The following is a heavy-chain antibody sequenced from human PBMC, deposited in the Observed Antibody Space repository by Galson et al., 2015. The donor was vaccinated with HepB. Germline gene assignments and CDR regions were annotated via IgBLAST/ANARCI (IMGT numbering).Heavy chain of an antibody. CDR1: GDSVSSNSAS. J-gene: IGHJ4*02. CDR3: ARGGYSYLTSFNY. D-gene: IGHD5-18*01. V-gene: IGHV6-1*01. CDR2: TYYRSKWYN. Sequence: CAISGDSVSSNSASWNWIRQSPSRGLEGLGRTYYRSKWYNDYALSVKSRITINPDTSKNQFSLQLSSVTPEDTAVYYCARGGYSYLTSFNYWGQGTLVTVSS.